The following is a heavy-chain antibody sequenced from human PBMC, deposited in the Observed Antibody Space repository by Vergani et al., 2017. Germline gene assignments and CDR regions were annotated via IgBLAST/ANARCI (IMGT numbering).Heavy chain of an antibody. V-gene: IGHV4-4*03. CDR3: ARDSGGYVWGRYEAWFDP. Sequence: QVQLQESGPGLVKPQGTLSLTCAVSGDSIIGSNWWNWVRQTPGTGLEWIGEIYHSGAPNYNPSLKSRVTMSVDKSKNRISLKLSSVTAADTAVYYCARDSGGYVWGRYEAWFDPWGQGTLVTVSS. CDR1: GDSIIGSNW. D-gene: IGHD3-16*01. CDR2: IYHSGAP. J-gene: IGHJ5*02.